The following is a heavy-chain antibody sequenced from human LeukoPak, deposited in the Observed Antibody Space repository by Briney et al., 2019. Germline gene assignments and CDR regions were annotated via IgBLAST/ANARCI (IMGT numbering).Heavy chain of an antibody. CDR1: GYTFTSYD. D-gene: IGHD3-16*01. CDR3: ARGWGALYYFDY. V-gene: IGHV1-8*01. CDR2: MNPNSGNT. J-gene: IGHJ4*02. Sequence: ASVKVSCTASGYTFTSYDINWVRQATGQGLEWMGWMNPNSGNTGYAQKFQGRVTMTRNTSISTAYMELSSLRSEDTAVYYCARGWGALYYFDYWGQGTLVTVSS.